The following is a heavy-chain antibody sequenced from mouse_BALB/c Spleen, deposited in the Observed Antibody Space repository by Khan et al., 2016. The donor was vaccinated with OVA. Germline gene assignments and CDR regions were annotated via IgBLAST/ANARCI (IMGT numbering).Heavy chain of an antibody. CDR1: GFTFSNYA. J-gene: IGHJ3*01. Sequence: EVELVESGGGLVKPGGSLKLSCEASGFTFSNYAMSWVRQSPEKRLEWVASIGGGESTYYLDSVKGRFTISRDNARNILYLQMSSLRSEDTAMYYCARDYWFAYWGQGTLVTVSA. CDR2: IGGGEST. V-gene: IGHV5-6-5*01. CDR3: ARDYWFAY.